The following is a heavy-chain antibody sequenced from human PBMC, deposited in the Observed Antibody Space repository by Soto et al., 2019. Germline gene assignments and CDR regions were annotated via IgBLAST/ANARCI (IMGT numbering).Heavy chain of an antibody. J-gene: IGHJ3*02. V-gene: IGHV3-7*04. Sequence: PGGSLRLSCAASGFTFSSYWMSWVRQAPGKGLEWVANVKPDGSEKWYVDSVKGRFTISRDNAKNSLYLQMNSLRAEDTAVYYCARGGYYDTSGPFSDAFDIWGQGTMVTVSS. CDR3: ARGGYYDTSGPFSDAFDI. CDR1: GFTFSSYW. CDR2: VKPDGSEK. D-gene: IGHD3-22*01.